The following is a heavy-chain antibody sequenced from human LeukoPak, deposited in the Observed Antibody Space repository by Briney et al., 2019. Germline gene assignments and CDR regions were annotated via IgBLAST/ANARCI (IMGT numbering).Heavy chain of an antibody. CDR3: ARLRAGYRYGYGAFDI. CDR1: GFTFSSYS. J-gene: IGHJ3*02. CDR2: ISSSSSYI. V-gene: IGHV3-21*01. Sequence: GGSLRLSCAASGFTFSSYSMNWVRQAPGKGLGWVSSISSSSSYIYYADSVKGRFTISRDNAKNSLYLQMNSLRAEDTAVYYCARLRAGYRYGYGAFDIWGQGTMVTVSS. D-gene: IGHD5-18*01.